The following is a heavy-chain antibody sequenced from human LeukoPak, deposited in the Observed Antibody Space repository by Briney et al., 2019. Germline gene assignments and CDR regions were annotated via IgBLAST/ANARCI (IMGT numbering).Heavy chain of an antibody. Sequence: SETLSLTCTVSGGSISSHYWSWIRQPPGKGLEWIGYIYYSGSTNYNPSLKSRVTISVDTSKNQFSLKLSSVTAADTAVYYCAGVVGGYESYGPDWFDPWGQGTLVTVSS. CDR2: IYYSGST. D-gene: IGHD5-12*01. CDR3: AGVVGGYESYGPDWFDP. CDR1: GGSISSHY. V-gene: IGHV4-59*11. J-gene: IGHJ5*02.